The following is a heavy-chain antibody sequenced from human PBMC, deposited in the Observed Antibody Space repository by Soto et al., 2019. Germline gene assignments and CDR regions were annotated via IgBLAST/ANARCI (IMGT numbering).Heavy chain of an antibody. Sequence: PSETLSLTCTVSGGSISSSSYYWGWLRQPPGKGLEWIGYIYDSGSTNYNPSLKSRVTLSVDTSKNQFSLKLSSVTAADTAVYYCARLGGSYAVPHFDYWGQGTLVTVSS. D-gene: IGHD1-26*01. J-gene: IGHJ4*02. CDR1: GGSISSSSYY. CDR2: IYDSGST. V-gene: IGHV4-61*05. CDR3: ARLGGSYAVPHFDY.